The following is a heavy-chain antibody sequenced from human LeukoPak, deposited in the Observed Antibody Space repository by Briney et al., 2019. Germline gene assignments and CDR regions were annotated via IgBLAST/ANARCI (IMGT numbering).Heavy chain of an antibody. CDR1: GDSINNYF. D-gene: IGHD5-18*01. CDR3: ARGDRYSYGYDY. J-gene: IGHJ4*02. CDR2: IFATGNT. V-gene: IGHV4-4*07. Sequence: SETLSLTCTVSGDSINNYFWSWVRQPAGKGLEWIGRIFATGNTNYHPSLKSRVTMSVDTSKNQFSLDLSSVTAADTAVYYCARGDRYSYGYDYWGQGTLVTVSS.